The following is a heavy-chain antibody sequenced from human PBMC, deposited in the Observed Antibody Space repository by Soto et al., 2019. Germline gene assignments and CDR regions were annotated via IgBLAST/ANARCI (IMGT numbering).Heavy chain of an antibody. Sequence: QVQLVESGGGLVKPGGSLRLSCAASGFTFSDYYMNWIRQAPGKGLEWVSYISSGAITIYYADSVKGRFTISRDNAKNLLYLQMNSLRAEDTAVYYCAGQYSSSSVEFWGQGTLVTVSS. V-gene: IGHV3-11*01. CDR1: GFTFSDYY. J-gene: IGHJ4*02. CDR3: AGQYSSSSVEF. D-gene: IGHD6-6*01. CDR2: ISSGAITI.